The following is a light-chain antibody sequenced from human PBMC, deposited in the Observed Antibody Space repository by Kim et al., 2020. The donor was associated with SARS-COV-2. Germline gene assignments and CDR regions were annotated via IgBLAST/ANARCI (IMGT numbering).Light chain of an antibody. CDR3: QQYEKSPWS. V-gene: IGKV3-20*01. CDR2: GVS. CDR1: QFVGSSY. Sequence: EIVLTQSPGTLSLSPGESATLSCRASQFVGSSYLTWLQQKPGQPPRLLLYGVSTRATGFPDRFSGSGSGTQFSLTISRLEPEDSAIYFCQQYEKSPWSFGQGTRVEVK. J-gene: IGKJ1*01.